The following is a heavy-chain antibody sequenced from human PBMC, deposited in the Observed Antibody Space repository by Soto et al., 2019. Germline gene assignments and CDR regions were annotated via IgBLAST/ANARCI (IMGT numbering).Heavy chain of an antibody. V-gene: IGHV1-2*02. J-gene: IGHJ4*02. CDR1: GFTFSAYY. CDR3: ATSRVRIAVAGETEYYFDA. Sequence: ASVKVSCKASGFTFSAYYIHWVRQAPGQGLEWMGWINPISGGTKYAQKFQGRVTMTRDTSIRTAYMHLSRLSSDDTAVYYCATSRVRIAVAGETEYYFDAWGQGTLVTVSS. D-gene: IGHD6-19*01. CDR2: INPISGGT.